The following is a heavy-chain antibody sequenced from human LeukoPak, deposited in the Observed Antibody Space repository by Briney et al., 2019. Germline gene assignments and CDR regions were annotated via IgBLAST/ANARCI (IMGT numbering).Heavy chain of an antibody. Sequence: SETLSLTCTVSGGSISGSSSDYYWGWVRQPPGKGLEWIGSISYSWTTYYNPSLKSRVTISADTSNNQFSLKLTSLTAADTAVYYCARHRHSHHYDYWGQGTLVTVSS. D-gene: IGHD5-18*01. CDR3: ARHRHSHHYDY. CDR1: GGSISGSSSDYY. J-gene: IGHJ4*02. V-gene: IGHV4-39*01. CDR2: ISYSWTT.